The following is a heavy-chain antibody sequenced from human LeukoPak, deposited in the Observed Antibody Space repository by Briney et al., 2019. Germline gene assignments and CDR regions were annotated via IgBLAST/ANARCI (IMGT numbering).Heavy chain of an antibody. Sequence: SETLSLTCTVSGGSISSSSYYWGWIRQPPGKGLEWIGSIYYSGSPYYNPSLKSRVTVSVDTARNQFSLKLTSVTAADTAVYYCASRYSSSWYEGYFDYWGQGTLVTVSS. V-gene: IGHV4-39*01. CDR1: GGSISSSSYY. CDR2: IYYSGSP. J-gene: IGHJ4*02. CDR3: ASRYSSSWYEGYFDY. D-gene: IGHD6-13*01.